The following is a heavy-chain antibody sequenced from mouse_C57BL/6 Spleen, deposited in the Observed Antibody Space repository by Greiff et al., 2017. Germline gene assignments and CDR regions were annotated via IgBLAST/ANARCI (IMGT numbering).Heavy chain of an antibody. D-gene: IGHD2-4*01. CDR2: INPNNGGT. CDR3: ARGGDYDY. CDR1: GYKFTDYN. Sequence: VQLKESGPELVKPGASVKIPCKASGYKFTDYNMDWVKQSHGKSLEWIGDINPNNGGTNYNQKFKGQATLTVDKSSSTAYMELRSLTSEDTAVYYCARGGDYDYWGQGTTRTVSS. J-gene: IGHJ2*01. V-gene: IGHV1-18*01.